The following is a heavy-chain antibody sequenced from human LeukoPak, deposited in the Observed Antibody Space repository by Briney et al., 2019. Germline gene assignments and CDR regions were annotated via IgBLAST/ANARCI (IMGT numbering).Heavy chain of an antibody. Sequence: GSLRLSCAASGFTFSDYYMSWIRQAPGKGLEWVSAISGSGGSTYYADSVKGRFTISRDNPKNTLYLQMNSLRAEDTAVYYCAKDIGQYYYDSSAYFDYWGQGTLVTVSS. CDR2: ISGSGGST. CDR3: AKDIGQYYYDSSAYFDY. CDR1: GFTFSDYY. D-gene: IGHD3-22*01. J-gene: IGHJ4*02. V-gene: IGHV3-23*01.